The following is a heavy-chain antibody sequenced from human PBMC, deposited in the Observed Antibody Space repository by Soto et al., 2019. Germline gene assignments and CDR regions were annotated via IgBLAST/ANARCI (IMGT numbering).Heavy chain of an antibody. CDR1: GFTFSNYD. D-gene: IGHD3-22*01. Sequence: EVQLLESGGGLVQPGGPLRLSCAASGFTFSNYDMSWVRQAQGKGLDWVSTISGNGGRTYYADSVKGRFTISRDNSKNTVYLQMNSLRVEDTAVYYCANRNYYAKSGYTFPYFDFWGQGSLVPVSS. CDR2: ISGNGGRT. V-gene: IGHV3-23*01. J-gene: IGHJ5*01. CDR3: ANRNYYAKSGYTFPYFDF.